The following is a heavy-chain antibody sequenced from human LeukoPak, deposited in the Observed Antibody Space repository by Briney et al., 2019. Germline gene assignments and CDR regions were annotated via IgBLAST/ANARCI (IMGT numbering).Heavy chain of an antibody. CDR1: GYSISSGYY. V-gene: IGHV4-38-2*01. Sequence: SETLSLTCAVSGYSISSGYYWGWFWQPPGKGLEWIGSIYHSGSTYYNPSLKSRVTISVDTSKNQFSLKLSSVTAADTAVYYCARHTYCSSTSCLPLDYWGQGTLVTVSS. J-gene: IGHJ4*02. CDR3: ARHTYCSSTSCLPLDY. D-gene: IGHD2-2*01. CDR2: IYHSGST.